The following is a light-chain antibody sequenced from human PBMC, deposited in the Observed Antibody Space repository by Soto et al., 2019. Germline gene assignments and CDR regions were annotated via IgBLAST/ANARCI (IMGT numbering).Light chain of an antibody. CDR3: QQYYGTPWT. J-gene: IGKJ1*01. CDR1: QSILHSSNTKNF. V-gene: IGKV4-1*01. CDR2: WAS. Sequence: DIVMTQSPDSLAVSLGERATINCKSSQSILHSSNTKNFLAWYQQKSGQPPKLLIYWASTRESGVPDRFSGSESGTDFTLTISSLQAEDVAVYYCQQYYGTPWTFGQGTKVEIK.